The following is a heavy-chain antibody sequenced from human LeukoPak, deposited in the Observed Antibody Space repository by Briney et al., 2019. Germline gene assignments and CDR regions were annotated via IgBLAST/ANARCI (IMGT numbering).Heavy chain of an antibody. CDR3: ARDGQWLVPLDY. D-gene: IGHD6-19*01. CDR1: GFTFSSYS. V-gene: IGHV3-21*01. CDR2: ISSSSYI. J-gene: IGHJ4*02. Sequence: GGSLRLSCAASGFTFSSYSMNWVRQAPGKGLEWVSSISSSSYIYYADSVKGRFTISRDNAKNSLYLQMNSLRAEDTAVYYCARDGQWLVPLDYWGQGTLVTVSS.